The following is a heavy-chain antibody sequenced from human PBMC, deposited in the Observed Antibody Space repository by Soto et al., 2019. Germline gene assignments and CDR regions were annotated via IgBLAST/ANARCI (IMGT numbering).Heavy chain of an antibody. Sequence: QVQLVQSGAEVKKPGASVKVSCKASGYTFTGYYMHWVRQAPGQGLEWMGWINPNSGGTNYAKKFQGGVNMTRDTSISTAYMELSRLRSDDTAVYYCARGTGDYVDYYDYMDVWGKGTTVTVSS. V-gene: IGHV1-2*02. D-gene: IGHD4-17*01. CDR2: INPNSGGT. CDR3: ARGTGDYVDYYDYMDV. CDR1: GYTFTGYY. J-gene: IGHJ6*03.